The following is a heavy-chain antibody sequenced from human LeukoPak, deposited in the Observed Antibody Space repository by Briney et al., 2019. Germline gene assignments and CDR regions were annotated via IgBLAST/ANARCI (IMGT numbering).Heavy chain of an antibody. CDR3: ASTNCSSASCYGANWFDP. CDR1: GGSFSGYY. CDR2: INHSGST. J-gene: IGHJ5*02. Sequence: NPSETLSLTCAVYGGSFSGYYWSWIRQPPGKGLEWIGEINHSGSTNYNPSLKSRVTISVDTSKNQFSLRLSSVTAADTAVYYCASTNCSSASCYGANWFDPWGQGTLVTVSS. V-gene: IGHV4-34*01. D-gene: IGHD2-2*01.